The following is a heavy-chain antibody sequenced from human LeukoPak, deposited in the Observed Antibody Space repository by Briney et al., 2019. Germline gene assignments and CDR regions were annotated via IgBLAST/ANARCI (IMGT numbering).Heavy chain of an antibody. J-gene: IGHJ4*02. CDR2: TYYSGNT. CDR1: GGSLTSNY. D-gene: IGHD2-21*02. CDR3: ATGGDRRKVGY. V-gene: IGHV4-59*08. Sequence: PSETLSLTCTVSGGSLTSNYWSWIRQPPGKGLEWIGYTYYSGNTNYNPSLKSRVTLSLDTSKNQFSLKLTSVTAADTAVYFCATGGDRRKVGYWGQGTLVTVSS.